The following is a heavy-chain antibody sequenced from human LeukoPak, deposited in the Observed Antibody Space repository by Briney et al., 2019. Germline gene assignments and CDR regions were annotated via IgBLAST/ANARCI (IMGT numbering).Heavy chain of an antibody. Sequence: ASVKVSCKASGYTFTGCYMHWVRQAPGQGLEWMGWMNPSSGSTGQAQNFQGRVTMTRNTAITTAFMELNSLRSEDTAVYYCQRIADDSDYRDYWGQGTPVTVSS. J-gene: IGHJ4*02. CDR3: QRIADDSDYRDY. CDR1: GYTFTGCY. D-gene: IGHD2-21*01. V-gene: IGHV1-8*02. CDR2: MNPSSGST.